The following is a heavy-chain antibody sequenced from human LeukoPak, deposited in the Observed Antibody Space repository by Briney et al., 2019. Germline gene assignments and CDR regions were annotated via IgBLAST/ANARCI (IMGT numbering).Heavy chain of an antibody. CDR1: GYTFTSYD. D-gene: IGHD3-22*01. V-gene: IGHV1-8*03. CDR3: ARMTVSDRDNWFDP. CDR2: LNPNSGST. Sequence: ASVKVSCKASGYTFTSYDINWVRQATGQGLEWMGWLNPNSGSTGYAQRFQGRVTFTRNTAINTAYMELSSLRSEDTAVYYCARMTVSDRDNWFDPWGQGTLVTVSS. J-gene: IGHJ5*02.